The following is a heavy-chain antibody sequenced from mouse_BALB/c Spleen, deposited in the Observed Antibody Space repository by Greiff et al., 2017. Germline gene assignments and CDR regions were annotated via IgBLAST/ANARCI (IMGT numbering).Heavy chain of an antibody. V-gene: IGHV14-3*02. Sequence: VQLQQSGAELVKPGASVKLSCTASGFNIKDTYMHWVKQRPEQGLEWIGRIDPANGNTKYDPKFQGKATITADTSSNTAYLQRSSLTSEDTAVYYCASESYGNDAMDYWGQGTSVTVSS. CDR1: GFNIKDTY. D-gene: IGHD2-1*01. CDR3: ASESYGNDAMDY. J-gene: IGHJ4*01. CDR2: IDPANGNT.